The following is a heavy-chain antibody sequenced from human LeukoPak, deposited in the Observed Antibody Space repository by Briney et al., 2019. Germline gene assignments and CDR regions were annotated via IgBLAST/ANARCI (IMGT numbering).Heavy chain of an antibody. Sequence: GRSLRLSCAASGFMFRSYGRHWVRQAPGKGLEWVAVISYGESKIYYTDSVKGRFTISRDNSKNTLYLQMNSLRAEDTAVYYCAKDSGGYSYGPDYWGQGTLVTVSS. D-gene: IGHD5-18*01. CDR1: GFMFRSYG. J-gene: IGHJ4*02. CDR3: AKDSGGYSYGPDY. V-gene: IGHV3-30*18. CDR2: ISYGESKI.